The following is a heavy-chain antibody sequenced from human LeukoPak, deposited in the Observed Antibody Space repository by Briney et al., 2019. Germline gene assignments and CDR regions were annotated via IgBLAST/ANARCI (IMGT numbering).Heavy chain of an antibody. CDR1: GFTFSSYA. V-gene: IGHV3-30-3*01. D-gene: IGHD4-17*01. CDR3: AKDPNGDYIGAFDF. CDR2: ISYDGSNK. J-gene: IGHJ3*01. Sequence: GGSLRLSCAASGFTFSSYAMHRVRQAPGKGLEWVAVISYDGSNKYYADSVKGRFTISRDNSKNTLYLQMSSLRAEDTAVYYCAKDPNGDYIGAFDFWGQGTMVTVSS.